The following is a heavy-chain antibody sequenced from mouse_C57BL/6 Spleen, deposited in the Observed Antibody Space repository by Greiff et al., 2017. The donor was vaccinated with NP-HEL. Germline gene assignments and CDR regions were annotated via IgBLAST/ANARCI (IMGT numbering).Heavy chain of an antibody. CDR1: GYTFTSYW. V-gene: IGHV1-64*01. Sequence: QVQLQQPGAELVKPGASVKLSCKASGYTFTSYWMHWVKQRPGQGLEWIGMIHPNSGSTNYNEKFKSKATLTVDKSSSTAYMQLSRLTSEDSAVYYCARSGVYYGNYSWFAYWGQGTLVTVSA. CDR2: IHPNSGST. J-gene: IGHJ3*01. CDR3: ARSGVYYGNYSWFAY. D-gene: IGHD2-1*01.